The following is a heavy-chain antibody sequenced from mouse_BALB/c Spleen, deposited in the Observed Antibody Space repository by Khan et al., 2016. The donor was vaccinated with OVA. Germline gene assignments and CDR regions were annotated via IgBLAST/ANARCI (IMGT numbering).Heavy chain of an antibody. Sequence: QVQLQQSGAELARPGASVKLSCKASGYTFTDYYINWVKQRTGQGLEWIGEIYPGSGNTSYNEKFKDKATLTADKSSSTAFMQLNSLTSEDSSVYFCARSGIGSFAYWGQGTLVTVSA. J-gene: IGHJ3*01. CDR2: IYPGSGNT. D-gene: IGHD2-2*01. CDR3: ARSGIGSFAY. CDR1: GYTFTDYY. V-gene: IGHV1-77*01.